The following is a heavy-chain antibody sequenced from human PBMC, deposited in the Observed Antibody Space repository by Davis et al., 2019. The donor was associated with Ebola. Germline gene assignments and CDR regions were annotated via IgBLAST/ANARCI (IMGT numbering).Heavy chain of an antibody. CDR1: GFTFSSYW. CDR2: IKQDGSEK. J-gene: IGHJ5*02. Sequence: PGGSLRLSCAASGFTFSSYWMSWVRQAPGKGLEWVANIKQDGSEKYYVDSVKGRFTISRDNAKNSLYLQMNSLRDEDTAVYYCARDRGQAAGSYNWFDPWGQGTLVTVSS. CDR3: ARDRGQAAGSYNWFDP. D-gene: IGHD2-15*01. V-gene: IGHV3-7*01.